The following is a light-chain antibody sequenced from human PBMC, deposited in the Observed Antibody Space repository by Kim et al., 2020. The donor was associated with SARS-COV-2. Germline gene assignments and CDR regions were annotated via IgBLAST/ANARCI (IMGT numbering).Light chain of an antibody. Sequence: SASAGDRGPITWWASQGVSNYLAWYQQRPGKAPELLIYSVSTLQRGVPSRFSGSGSGTDFTLTISSLQPEDFATYYCQQANTFPFTFGQGTKLEI. CDR2: SVS. J-gene: IGKJ2*01. V-gene: IGKV1-12*01. CDR1: QGVSNY. CDR3: QQANTFPFT.